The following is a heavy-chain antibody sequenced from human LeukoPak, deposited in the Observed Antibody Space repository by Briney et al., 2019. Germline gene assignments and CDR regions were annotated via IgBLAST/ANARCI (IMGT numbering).Heavy chain of an antibody. CDR1: GGSISSGGYS. J-gene: IGHJ4*02. D-gene: IGHD3-16*01. CDR3: ARSGGVEFDY. Sequence: PSQTLSLTCAVSGGSISSGGYSWSWIRQPPGKGLEWIGYIYHSGSTYYNPSLKSRVTISVDTSKNQFSLKLGSVTAADTAVYYCARSGGVEFDYWGQGTLVTVSS. CDR2: IYHSGST. V-gene: IGHV4-30-2*01.